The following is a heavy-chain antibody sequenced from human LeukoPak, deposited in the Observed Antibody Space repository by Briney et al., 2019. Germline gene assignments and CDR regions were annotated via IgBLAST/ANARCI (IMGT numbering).Heavy chain of an antibody. D-gene: IGHD5-12*01. CDR3: ARDGGGYRFYNWFDP. V-gene: IGHV3-21*01. Sequence: KPGGSLRLSCAASGFTFSAYSMNWVRQAPGKGLEWVSSISRSSSYIHYADSVKGRFTISRDNAKNSLYLQMNSLRAEDTAVYYCARDGGGYRFYNWFDPWGQGTLVTVSS. CDR1: GFTFSAYS. J-gene: IGHJ5*02. CDR2: ISRSSSYI.